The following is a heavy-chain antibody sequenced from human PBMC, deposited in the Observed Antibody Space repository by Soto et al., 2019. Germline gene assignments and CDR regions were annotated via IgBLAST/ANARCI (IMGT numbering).Heavy chain of an antibody. CDR3: ASLMRSGYYYGMDV. V-gene: IGHV1-69*02. Sequence: QVQLVQSGAEVKKPGSSVKVSCKASGGTFSSYTISWVRQAPGQGLEWMGRIIPILGIANYAQKFQGRVTITADKSTSTAYMELSSLRSEDTAVYYCASLMRSGYYYGMDVWGQGTTVTVSS. D-gene: IGHD3-10*01. CDR2: IIPILGIA. J-gene: IGHJ6*02. CDR1: GGTFSSYT.